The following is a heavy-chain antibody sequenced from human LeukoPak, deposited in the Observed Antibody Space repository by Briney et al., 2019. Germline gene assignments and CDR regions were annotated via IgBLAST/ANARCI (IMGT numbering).Heavy chain of an antibody. J-gene: IGHJ6*03. CDR2: FDPEDGVT. CDR3: ARGSVVVPAAPTATRVGYYYYYMDV. CDR1: GYTLTELS. V-gene: IGHV1-24*01. D-gene: IGHD2-2*01. Sequence: ASVKVSCKVSGYTLTELSMHWVRQAPGTGLEWMGGFDPEDGVTITAQKFQGRVTMTEDTSTDTAFMELSSLRSEDTDVYYCARGSVVVPAAPTATRVGYYYYYMDVWGQGTMVTVSS.